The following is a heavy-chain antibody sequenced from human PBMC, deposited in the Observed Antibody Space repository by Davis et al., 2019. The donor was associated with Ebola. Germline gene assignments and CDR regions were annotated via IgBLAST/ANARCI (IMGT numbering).Heavy chain of an antibody. CDR1: GYTFNSYD. D-gene: IGHD4-11*01. V-gene: IGHV1-8*01. CDR3: ARGDNNYLYGYYYYGMDV. J-gene: IGHJ6*02. CDR2: MNPNSGNT. Sequence: ASVQVSCKASGYTFNSYDINWVRQATGQGLEWMGWMNPNSGNTGYAQKFQGRITMSRNTSIGTAYMELSSLRSEDTAVYYCARGDNNYLYGYYYYGMDVWGQGTTVTVSS.